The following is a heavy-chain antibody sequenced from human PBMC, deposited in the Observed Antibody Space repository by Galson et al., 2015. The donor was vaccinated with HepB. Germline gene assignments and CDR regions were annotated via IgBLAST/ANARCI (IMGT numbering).Heavy chain of an antibody. CDR2: INPNSGGT. D-gene: IGHD5-12*01. CDR1: GYTFTGYY. CDR3: ARDLRGYVFGMHY. V-gene: IGHV1-2*06. J-gene: IGHJ4*02. Sequence: SVKVSCKASGYTFTGYYMHWVRQAPGQGLEWMGRINPNSGGTNYAQKFQGRVTMTRDTSISTAYMELSRLRSDDTAVYYCARDLRGYVFGMHYWGQGTLVTVSS.